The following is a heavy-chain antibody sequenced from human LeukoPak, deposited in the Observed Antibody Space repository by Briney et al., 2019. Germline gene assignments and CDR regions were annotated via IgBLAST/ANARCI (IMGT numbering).Heavy chain of an antibody. J-gene: IGHJ4*02. CDR3: ARDLGYSGYDSAYYFDY. V-gene: IGHV1-69*04. D-gene: IGHD5-12*01. CDR2: IIPILGIA. Sequence: SVKVSCKASGGTFSSYAISWARQAPGQGLEWMGRIIPILGIANYAQKFQGRVTITADKSTSTAYMELSSLRSEDTAVYYCARDLGYSGYDSAYYFDYWGQGTLVTVSS. CDR1: GGTFSSYA.